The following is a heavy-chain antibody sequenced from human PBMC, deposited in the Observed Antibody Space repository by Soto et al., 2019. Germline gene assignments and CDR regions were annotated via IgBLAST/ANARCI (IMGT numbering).Heavy chain of an antibody. CDR3: ARETIEYYDYIWGSYRPNYYFDY. CDR2: IWYDGSNK. CDR1: GFTFSSYG. J-gene: IGHJ4*02. V-gene: IGHV3-33*01. Sequence: GGSLILSCAASGFTFSSYGMHWVRQAPGKGLEWVAVIWYDGSNKYYADSVKGRFTISRDNSKNTLYLQMNSLRAEDTAVYYCARETIEYYDYIWGSYRPNYYFDYWGQGTLVTVSS. D-gene: IGHD3-16*02.